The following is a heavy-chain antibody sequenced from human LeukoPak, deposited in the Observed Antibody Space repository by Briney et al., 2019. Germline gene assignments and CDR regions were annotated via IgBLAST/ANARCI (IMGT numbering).Heavy chain of an antibody. D-gene: IGHD2-2*01. Sequence: SVKVSCKASGGTFSSYAISWVRQAPGQGLEWMGGIIPIFGTANYAQKFQGRVTITTDESTSTAYMELSSLRSEDTAVYYCASTRGYCSSTSCYASSYYFDYWGQGTLVTVSS. J-gene: IGHJ4*02. V-gene: IGHV1-69*05. CDR3: ASTRGYCSSTSCYASSYYFDY. CDR2: IIPIFGTA. CDR1: GGTFSSYA.